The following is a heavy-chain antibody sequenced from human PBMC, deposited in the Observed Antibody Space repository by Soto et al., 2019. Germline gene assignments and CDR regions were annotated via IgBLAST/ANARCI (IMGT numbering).Heavy chain of an antibody. V-gene: IGHV3-15*01. D-gene: IGHD1-26*01. J-gene: IGHJ3*02. CDR2: IKSKTDGGTT. CDR3: TTAARQWDSDALDI. Sequence: GGSLRLSCAASGFTFSNAWMSWFRQAPGGGLEWVGRIKSKTDGGTTDYAAPVKGRFTISRDDSKTTLYLQMNSLKTEDTAVYYCTTAARQWDSDALDIWGQGTMVTVSS. CDR1: GFTFSNAW.